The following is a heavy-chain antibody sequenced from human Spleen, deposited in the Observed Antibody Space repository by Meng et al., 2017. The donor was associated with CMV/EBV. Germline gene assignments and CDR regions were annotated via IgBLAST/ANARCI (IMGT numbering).Heavy chain of an antibody. Sequence: ESLKISCAVYGGSFSGYYWSWIRHPPGEGLEWLGYIYYSGSTNYNPSLESRVTISVDTSKKQFSLNLSSVTAADTAVYYCAGVKPAAKGYWYFDLWGRGTLVTVSS. J-gene: IGHJ2*01. CDR1: GGSFSGYY. CDR2: IYYSGST. V-gene: IGHV4-34*11. CDR3: AGVKPAAKGYWYFDL. D-gene: IGHD2-2*01.